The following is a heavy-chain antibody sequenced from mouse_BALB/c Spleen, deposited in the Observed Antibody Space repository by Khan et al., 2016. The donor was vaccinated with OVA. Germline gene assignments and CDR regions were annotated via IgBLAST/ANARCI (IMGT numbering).Heavy chain of an antibody. CDR2: ISSGGDNT. CDR1: GFTFSSFT. V-gene: IGHV5-9*03. CDR3: ARSNYGPFAY. D-gene: IGHD1-1*02. J-gene: IGHJ3*01. Sequence: EVELVESGGGLVKPGGSLKLSCAASGFTFSSFTMSWVSQTPEKRLEWVASISSGGDNTYYPDSVKGRFTISRDNAKNNLYLQMSSLRSEDTALYYCARSNYGPFAYWGQGTLVTVSA.